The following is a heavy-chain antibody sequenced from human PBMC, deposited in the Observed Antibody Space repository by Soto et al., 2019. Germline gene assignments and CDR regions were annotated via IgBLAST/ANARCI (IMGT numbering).Heavy chain of an antibody. D-gene: IGHD1-1*01. CDR2: IIPIFGTA. CDR3: ARDREEMATTGAFDY. V-gene: IGHV1-69*13. Sequence: ASVKVSCKASGGTFSSYAISWVRQAPGQGLEWMGGIIPIFGTANYAQKFQGRVTITADESTSTAYMELSSLRSEDTAVYYCARDREEMATTGAFDYWGQGTLVTVSS. J-gene: IGHJ4*02. CDR1: GGTFSSYA.